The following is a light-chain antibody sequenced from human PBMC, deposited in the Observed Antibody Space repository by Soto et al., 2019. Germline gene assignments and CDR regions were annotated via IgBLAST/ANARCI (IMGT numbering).Light chain of an antibody. CDR2: TAS. Sequence: DIRMTQSPSTLSASVGDRVTITCRASQSISSWLAWYQQKPGKAPKLLIYTASILESGVPSRFSGSGSGTEFTLTITSLQPDDFATYYCQEYNSHSRYTFSQRTQLEIK. CDR3: QEYNSHSRYT. V-gene: IGKV1-5*03. CDR1: QSISSW. J-gene: IGKJ2*01.